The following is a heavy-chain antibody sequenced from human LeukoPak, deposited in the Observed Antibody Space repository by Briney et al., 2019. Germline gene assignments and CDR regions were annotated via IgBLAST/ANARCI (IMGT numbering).Heavy chain of an antibody. D-gene: IGHD2-15*01. J-gene: IGHJ3*02. CDR3: ARIRYRSGGSCYRIDAFDI. V-gene: IGHV1-8*01. Sequence: ASVKVSCKASGYTFTSYDINWVRQATGQGLEWMGWMNPNSGNTGYAQKFQGRVTMTRNTSISTAYMELSSLRSEDTAVYYCARIRYRSGGSCYRIDAFDIWGQGTMVTVSS. CDR1: GYTFTSYD. CDR2: MNPNSGNT.